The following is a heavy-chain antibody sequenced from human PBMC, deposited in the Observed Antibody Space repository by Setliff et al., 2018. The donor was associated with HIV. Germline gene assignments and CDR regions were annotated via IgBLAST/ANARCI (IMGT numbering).Heavy chain of an antibody. Sequence: PGASLRISCKGSGYSFTRYWIGWVRQMPGKGLEWMGIIYPGDSDTRYSPSFQGQVTISADKSISTAYLQWSSLKASDTAMYYCARHGAEYYGSGSYYNLWGQGTLVTVSS. J-gene: IGHJ5*02. CDR1: GYSFTRYW. V-gene: IGHV5-51*01. CDR3: ARHGAEYYGSGSYYNL. CDR2: IYPGDSDT. D-gene: IGHD3-10*01.